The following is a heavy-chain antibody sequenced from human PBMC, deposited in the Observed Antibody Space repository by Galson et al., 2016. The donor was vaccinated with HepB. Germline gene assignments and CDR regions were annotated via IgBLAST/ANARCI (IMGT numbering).Heavy chain of an antibody. CDR3: ARVKDEYNSGWNVNDY. CDR1: GFTFRSFS. Sequence: SLRHSCAVSGFTFRSFSMQWVRQAPGKGLEWVAIISYDGSHKYYSDSVKGRFAISRDNSKNTLYLQMSSLRAEDTAVYYCARVKDEYNSGWNVNDYWGQGILVTVSS. D-gene: IGHD5-12*01. CDR2: ISYDGSHK. J-gene: IGHJ4*02. V-gene: IGHV3-30*09.